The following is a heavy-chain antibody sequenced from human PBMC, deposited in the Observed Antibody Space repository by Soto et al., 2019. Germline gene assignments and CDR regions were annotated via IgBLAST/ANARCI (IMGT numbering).Heavy chain of an antibody. Sequence: QITLKESGPPLVKPTQTLTLTCTFSGFSLSTHGVGVGWVRQPAGKALEWLALIYWDDDKRYSASLNSRLTITTDPSKNQVVLTMTNMDPVDTATYYCAHAMLYCTGGSCSTWFDSWGQGTLVTVSS. D-gene: IGHD2-15*01. CDR3: AHAMLYCTGGSCSTWFDS. J-gene: IGHJ5*01. CDR2: IYWDDDK. V-gene: IGHV2-5*02. CDR1: GFSLSTHGVG.